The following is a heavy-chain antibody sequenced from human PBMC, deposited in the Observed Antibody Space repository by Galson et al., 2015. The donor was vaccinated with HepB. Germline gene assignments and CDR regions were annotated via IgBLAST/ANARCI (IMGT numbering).Heavy chain of an antibody. CDR2: INHSGST. CDR1: GGSFSGYY. J-gene: IGHJ4*02. V-gene: IGHV4-34*01. Sequence: ETLSLTCAVYGGSFSGYYWSWIRQPPGKGLEWIGEINHSGSTNYNPSLKSRVTISVDTSKNQFSLKLSSVTAADTAVYYCASAVLGVDTAMVNWGQGTLVTVSS. D-gene: IGHD5-18*01. CDR3: ASAVLGVDTAMVN.